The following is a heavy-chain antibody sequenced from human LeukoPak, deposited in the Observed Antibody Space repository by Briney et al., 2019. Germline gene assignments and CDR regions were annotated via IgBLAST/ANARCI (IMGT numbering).Heavy chain of an antibody. V-gene: IGHV1-2*02. D-gene: IGHD3-9*01. CDR3: ARTSYYDILTGYRPTDAFDI. J-gene: IGHJ3*02. Sequence: VASVKVSCKASGYIFTDYYMHWVRQAPGQGLEWMGWIDPNSGGTNSAQKFQGRVTMTRDTSISTAYMELSRLRSDDTAVYYCARTSYYDILTGYRPTDAFDIWGQGTMVTVSS. CDR2: IDPNSGGT. CDR1: GYIFTDYY.